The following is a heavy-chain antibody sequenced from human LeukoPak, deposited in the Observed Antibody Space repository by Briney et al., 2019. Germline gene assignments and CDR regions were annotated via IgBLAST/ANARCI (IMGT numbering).Heavy chain of an antibody. CDR3: ARDSYTSSWYDFDY. CDR1: GFTFSSYG. V-gene: IGHV3-30*03. D-gene: IGHD6-13*01. J-gene: IGHJ4*02. Sequence: GGSLRLSCAASGFTFSSYGMHWVRQAPGKGLEWVAVISYDGSNKHYADSVKGRFTISRDNSKNTLYLQMNSLRADDTAVYYCARDSYTSSWYDFDYWGQGTLVTVSS. CDR2: ISYDGSNK.